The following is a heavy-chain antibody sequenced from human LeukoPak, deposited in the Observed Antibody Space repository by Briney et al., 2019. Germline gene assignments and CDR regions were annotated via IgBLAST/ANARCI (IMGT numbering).Heavy chain of an antibody. Sequence: SETLSLTCAVYGGSFSGYYWSWIRQPPGKGLEWIGEINHSGSTNYNPSLKSRVTISVDTSKNQFSLKLSPVTAADTAVYYCARHYYYDSSGLFAYWGQGTLDTVSS. V-gene: IGHV4-34*01. CDR1: GGSFSGYY. D-gene: IGHD3-22*01. CDR3: ARHYYYDSSGLFAY. J-gene: IGHJ4*02. CDR2: INHSGST.